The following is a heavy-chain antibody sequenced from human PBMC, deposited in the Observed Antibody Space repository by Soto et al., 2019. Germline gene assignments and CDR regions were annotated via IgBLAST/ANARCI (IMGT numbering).Heavy chain of an antibody. D-gene: IGHD3-10*01. V-gene: IGHV1-69*13. J-gene: IGHJ6*04. CDR2: IIPIFGTA. CDR3: AGDVGKGIVPELDPGGYYLGIDV. Sequence: SVKVSCKASGGTFSSYAISWVRQAPGQGLEWMGEIIPIFGTANYARKFQGRVTITADESTSTAYMELSSLRSEDTAVYYCAGDVGKGIVPELDPGGYYLGIDVWGKGTTVTVSS. CDR1: GGTFSSYA.